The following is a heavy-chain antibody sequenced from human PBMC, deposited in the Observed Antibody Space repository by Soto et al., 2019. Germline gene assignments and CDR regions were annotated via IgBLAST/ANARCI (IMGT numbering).Heavy chain of an antibody. CDR3: AKEGSDYGDYGLNY. CDR2: ISYDGRNK. Sequence: QVQLVESGGGVVQPGRSQRLSCAASGFTFSSYGMHWVRQAPGKGLEWVAVISYDGRNKYYADSVKGRFTISRDNSKNTLYLQMNSLRAEDTAVYYCAKEGSDYGDYGLNYWGQGTLVTVSS. D-gene: IGHD4-17*01. V-gene: IGHV3-30*18. J-gene: IGHJ4*02. CDR1: GFTFSSYG.